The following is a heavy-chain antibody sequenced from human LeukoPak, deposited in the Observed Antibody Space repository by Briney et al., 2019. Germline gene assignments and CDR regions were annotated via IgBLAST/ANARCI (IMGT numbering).Heavy chain of an antibody. D-gene: IGHD3-22*01. CDR1: GGSIYNYY. Sequence: SETLSLTCTVSGGSIYNYYWSWIRQPPGKGLEWIGDIYYSGSTNYSPSLKSRVTISVDTSKNQFSLKLNSVTAADTAVYYCARSRGSSGYGTDYWGQGILVTVSS. CDR3: ARSRGSSGYGTDY. V-gene: IGHV4-59*01. J-gene: IGHJ4*02. CDR2: IYYSGST.